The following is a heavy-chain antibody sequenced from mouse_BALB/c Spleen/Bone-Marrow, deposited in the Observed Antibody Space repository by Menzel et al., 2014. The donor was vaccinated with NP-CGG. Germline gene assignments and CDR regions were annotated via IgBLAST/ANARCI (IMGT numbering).Heavy chain of an antibody. V-gene: IGHV1S132*01. Sequence: QVQLQQSGAEVVNPGASVKLSCRTSGCTFTNYWIQWVKQRPGQGLGWIGEIFPGTDTTYYNEKFKDKAALTIDTSSSTAYMQLSNLTSEDSAVYFCARNYDYDEGAWFTYWGQGTLVTVSA. CDR1: GCTFTNYW. CDR3: ARNYDYDEGAWFTY. CDR2: IFPGTDTT. D-gene: IGHD2-4*01. J-gene: IGHJ3*01.